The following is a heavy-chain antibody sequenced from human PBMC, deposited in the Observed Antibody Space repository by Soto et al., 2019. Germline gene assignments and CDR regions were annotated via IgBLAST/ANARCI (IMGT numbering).Heavy chain of an antibody. D-gene: IGHD3-16*01. CDR1: GGPFPNGGYY. CDR3: ARGDSQVSSVFDY. V-gene: IGHV4-31*03. Sequence: SETLSLTCTVSGGPFPNGGYYWSWIRQEPGKGLEWIGYTNYSGDTSYNPFLRSRVTISTDTSKTQFSLRLRSVTSADTAVYYCARGDSQVSSVFDYWGQGMLVTVSS. CDR2: TNYSGDT. J-gene: IGHJ4*02.